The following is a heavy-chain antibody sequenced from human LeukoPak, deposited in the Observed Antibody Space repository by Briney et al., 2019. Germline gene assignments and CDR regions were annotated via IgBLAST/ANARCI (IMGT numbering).Heavy chain of an antibody. CDR2: INHSGST. CDR1: GGSFSGYY. D-gene: IGHD6-13*01. CDR3: ARGQWRFSSSWSYNWLDP. J-gene: IGHJ5*02. Sequence: SETLSLTCAVYGGSFSGYYWSWIRQPPGKGLEWIGEINHSGSTNYNPSLKSRVTISVDTSKNQFSLKLSSVTAADTAVYYCARGQWRFSSSWSYNWLDPWGQGTLVTVSS. V-gene: IGHV4-34*01.